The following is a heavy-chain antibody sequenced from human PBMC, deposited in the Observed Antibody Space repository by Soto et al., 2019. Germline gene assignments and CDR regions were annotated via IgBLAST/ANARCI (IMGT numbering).Heavy chain of an antibody. CDR1: GYLFTAYS. CDR3: AREENCRGGTCYSEYFHR. J-gene: IGHJ1*01. CDR2: VNPSGGST. V-gene: IGHV1-46*01. Sequence: ASVKVSCKASGYLFTAYSMHWVRLAPGQGLEGMGVVNPSGGSTKYAQNFQGRVTMTRDTSTTTIYMELSSLRSDDTAIYYCAREENCRGGTCYSEYFHRWGQGTLVTVSS. D-gene: IGHD2-15*01.